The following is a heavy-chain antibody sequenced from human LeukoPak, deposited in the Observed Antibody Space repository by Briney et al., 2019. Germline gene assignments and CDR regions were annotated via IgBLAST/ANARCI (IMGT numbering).Heavy chain of an antibody. D-gene: IGHD3-9*01. CDR1: GFTFSSYA. J-gene: IGHJ6*03. CDR3: AKGAARYFGAYYMDV. V-gene: IGHV3-30*04. Sequence: GGSLRLSCAASGFTFSSYAMHWVRQAPGKGLEWVAVISYDGSNKYYADSVKGRFTISRDNSKNTLYLQMNSLRAEDTAVYYCAKGAARYFGAYYMDVWGKGTTVTISS. CDR2: ISYDGSNK.